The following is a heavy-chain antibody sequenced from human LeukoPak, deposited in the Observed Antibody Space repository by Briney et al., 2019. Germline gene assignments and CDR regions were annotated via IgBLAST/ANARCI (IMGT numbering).Heavy chain of an antibody. CDR1: GGSISSGGYY. J-gene: IGHJ4*02. CDR2: IYYSGST. Sequence: SQTLSLTCTVSGGSISSGGYYWSWIRQHPGKGLEWIGYIYYSGSTYYHPSLKSRVTVSVDTSKNQFSLKLSSVTAADTAVYYCARGYGSGSYPFDYWGQGTLVTVSS. CDR3: ARGYGSGSYPFDY. V-gene: IGHV4-31*03. D-gene: IGHD3-10*01.